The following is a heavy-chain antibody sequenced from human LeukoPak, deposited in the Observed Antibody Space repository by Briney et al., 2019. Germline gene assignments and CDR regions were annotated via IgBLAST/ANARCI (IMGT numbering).Heavy chain of an antibody. CDR1: GFTFSPFC. CDR2: IGLDGRST. J-gene: IGHJ4*02. D-gene: IGHD3-22*01. Sequence: GGTLRLSCATSGFTFSPFCIHWGRQCPGKGLEWGSRIGLDGRSTNYAHSVKSRFTISIDNAKSTLYLQMNSLRADDTAVYYCVRDLGYDRSGFWQKYFDYWGQGTLVTVSS. V-gene: IGHV3-74*01. CDR3: VRDLGYDRSGFWQKYFDY.